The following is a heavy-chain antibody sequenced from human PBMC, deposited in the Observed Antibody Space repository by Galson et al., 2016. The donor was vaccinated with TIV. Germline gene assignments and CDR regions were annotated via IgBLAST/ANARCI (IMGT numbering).Heavy chain of an antibody. CDR2: IKQDGSEK. J-gene: IGHJ6*02. CDR1: GFTFGSYW. CDR3: ARDRKYYDILTAGNSYYGMDV. D-gene: IGHD3-9*01. Sequence: SLRLSCAASGFTFGSYWMSWVRQAPGKGLEWVANIKQDGSEKYYVDSVKGRFTISRDNAKNSLYLQMNSLRVEDTAVYYCARDRKYYDILTAGNSYYGMDVWGQGTTVTVSS. V-gene: IGHV3-7*01.